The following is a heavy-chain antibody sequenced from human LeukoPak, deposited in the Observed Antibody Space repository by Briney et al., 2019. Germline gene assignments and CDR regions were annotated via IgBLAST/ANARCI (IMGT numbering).Heavy chain of an antibody. V-gene: IGHV4-59*01. CDR2: IYYSGST. D-gene: IGHD3-10*01. CDR1: TGSFSSYY. Sequence: PSETLSLTCTVSTGSFSSYYCSWIRQPPGKGLEWVGYIYYSGSTNYNPSLKGRVTISVDTSKNQFSLKLSSVTAADTAVYYCARSGLWFGELMGYWGQGTLVTVSS. CDR3: ARSGLWFGELMGY. J-gene: IGHJ4*02.